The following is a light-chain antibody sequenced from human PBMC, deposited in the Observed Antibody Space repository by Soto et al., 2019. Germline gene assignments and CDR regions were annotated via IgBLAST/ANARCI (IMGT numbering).Light chain of an antibody. CDR1: SSDVGGYNY. CDR2: EVS. Sequence: QSALTQPASVSGSPAQSITISCTGTSSDVGGYNYVSWYQQHPGKAPKLMIYEVSNRPSGVSNRFSGSKSGNTASLTISGLQAEDEADYYCSSYTTSSTHWVFGGGTKVTVL. V-gene: IGLV2-14*01. CDR3: SSYTTSSTHWV. J-gene: IGLJ3*02.